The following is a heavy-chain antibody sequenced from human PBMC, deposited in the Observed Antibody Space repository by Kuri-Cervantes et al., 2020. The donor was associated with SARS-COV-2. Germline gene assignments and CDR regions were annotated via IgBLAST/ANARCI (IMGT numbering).Heavy chain of an antibody. CDR1: GYAFSSLG. V-gene: IGHV1-8*01. J-gene: IGHJ6*03. CDR2: MNPNSGNT. Sequence: ASVKVSCKASGYAFSSLGISWVRQATGQGLEWVGWMNPNSGNTGYAQKFQGRVTMTRNTSISTAYMELSSLRSEDTAVYYCARELMTTVTTQQAYYYYYYMDVWGKGTTVTVSS. D-gene: IGHD4-11*01. CDR3: ARELMTTVTTQQAYYYYYYMDV.